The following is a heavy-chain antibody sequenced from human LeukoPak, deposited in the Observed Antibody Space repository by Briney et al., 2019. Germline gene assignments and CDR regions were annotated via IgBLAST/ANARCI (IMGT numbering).Heavy chain of an antibody. V-gene: IGHV1-46*01. CDR2: INPSGGST. CDR1: GYTFTSYY. Sequence: ASVKVSCKASGYTFTSYYMHWVRQAPGQGLEWMGIINPSGGSTSYAQKFQGRVTMTRDTSTSTVYMELSSLKTDDTAVYYYARGWEGYTYGAFDIWGQGTMVTVSS. CDR3: ARGWEGYTYGAFDI. J-gene: IGHJ3*02. D-gene: IGHD5-18*01.